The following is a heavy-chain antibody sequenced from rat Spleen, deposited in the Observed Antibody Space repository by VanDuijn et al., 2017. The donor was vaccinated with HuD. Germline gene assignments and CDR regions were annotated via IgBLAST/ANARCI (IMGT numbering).Heavy chain of an antibody. CDR1: GFTFNDYY. CDR3: ARLSYYYDGYFDY. Sequence: EVQLVESGGGLVQPGRSMKLSCAASGFTFNDYYMAWVRQAPTKGLEWVATITYDGSSTYYRDSVKGRFTLSRDDAKRTLFLQMDSMRSEDTATYYCARLSYYYDGYFDYWGQGVMVTVSS. CDR2: ITYDGSST. J-gene: IGHJ2*01. D-gene: IGHD1-12*03. V-gene: IGHV5-7*01.